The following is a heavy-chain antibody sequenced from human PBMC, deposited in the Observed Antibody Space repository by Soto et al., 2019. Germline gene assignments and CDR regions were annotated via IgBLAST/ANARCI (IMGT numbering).Heavy chain of an antibody. D-gene: IGHD3-10*01. CDR2: ISAYNGNT. J-gene: IGHJ4*02. Sequence: QVQLVQSGAEVKKPGASVKVSCKASGYTFTSYAISWVRQAPGQGLEWMGWISAYNGNTNYAQKPQGRVTMTTVTSTTTAYMELRSLGSDATAVYCCARSGPPAGYWGLATPVTVSS. CDR3: ARSGPPAGY. V-gene: IGHV1-18*01. CDR1: GYTFTSYA.